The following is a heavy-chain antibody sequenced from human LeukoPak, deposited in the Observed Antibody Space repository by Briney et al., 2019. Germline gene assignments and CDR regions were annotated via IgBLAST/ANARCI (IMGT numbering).Heavy chain of an antibody. J-gene: IGHJ6*02. CDR2: IWYDGSNK. D-gene: IGHD2-15*01. Sequence: GGSLRLSCAASGFTFSLYGMHWVRQAPGKGLEWVAVIWYDGSNKYYADSVKGRFTISRDNSKNTLYLQMNSLRAEDTAVYYCARDGYCSGGSCYSPGAYYYYGMDVWGQGTTVTVSS. CDR1: GFTFSLYG. V-gene: IGHV3-33*08. CDR3: ARDGYCSGGSCYSPGAYYYYGMDV.